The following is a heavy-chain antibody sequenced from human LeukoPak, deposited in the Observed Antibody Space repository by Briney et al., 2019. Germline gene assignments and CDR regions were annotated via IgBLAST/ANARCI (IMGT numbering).Heavy chain of an antibody. CDR1: GGTFSSHA. D-gene: IGHD6-6*01. CDR3: ARTAARRFDY. J-gene: IGHJ4*02. V-gene: IGHV1-46*01. Sequence: ASVNVSCKASGGTFSSHAISWVRQAPGQGLEWMGIINPTGGSTTYAQKFQGRVTMTRDTSTSTVYMELSSLRSDDTAVYYCARTAARRFDYWGQGTLVTVSS. CDR2: INPTGGST.